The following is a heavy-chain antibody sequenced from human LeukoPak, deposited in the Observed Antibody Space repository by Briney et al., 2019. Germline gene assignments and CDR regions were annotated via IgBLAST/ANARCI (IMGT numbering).Heavy chain of an antibody. D-gene: IGHD3-22*01. J-gene: IGHJ4*02. V-gene: IGHV1-69*04. Sequence: EASVKVSCKASGGTFSSYAISWVRQAPGQGLEWMGRIIPILGIANYAQKFQGRVTITADKSTSTAYMELSSLRSEDTAVYYCARGDYYYDSSGYYPIFDYWGQGTLVTVSS. CDR3: ARGDYYYDSSGYYPIFDY. CDR2: IIPILGIA. CDR1: GGTFSSYA.